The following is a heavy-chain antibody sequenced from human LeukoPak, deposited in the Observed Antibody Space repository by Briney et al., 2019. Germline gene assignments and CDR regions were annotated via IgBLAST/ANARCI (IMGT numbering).Heavy chain of an antibody. CDR3: ARRGYGGFLDWFDP. V-gene: IGHV4-39*01. D-gene: IGHD4-23*01. CDR1: GGSISSSTHY. CDR2: IYYSGST. J-gene: IGHJ5*02. Sequence: PSETLSLTCTVSGGSISSSTHYWGWIRQPPGKGLEWIVSIYYSGSTYYNPSLKSRVSISVDTSKNQFSLKLSSVTVADTAVYYCARRGYGGFLDWFDPWGQGILVTVSS.